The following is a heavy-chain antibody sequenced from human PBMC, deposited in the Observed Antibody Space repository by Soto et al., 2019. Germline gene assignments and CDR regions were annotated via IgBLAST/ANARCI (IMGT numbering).Heavy chain of an antibody. CDR3: ARDRDPPPYYYYYYGMEV. CDR2: IWYDGSNK. J-gene: IGHJ6*02. CDR1: GFTFSSYG. V-gene: IGHV3-33*01. Sequence: QVQLVESGGGVVQPGRSLRLSCAASGFTFSSYGMHWVRQAPGKGLEWVAVIWYDGSNKYYADSVKGRFTISRDNSKNTLYLQMNSLRAEDTAVYYCARDRDPPPYYYYYYGMEVWGQGTTVTVSS.